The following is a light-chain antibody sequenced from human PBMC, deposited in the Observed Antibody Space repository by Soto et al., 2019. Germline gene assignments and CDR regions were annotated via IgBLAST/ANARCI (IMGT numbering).Light chain of an antibody. CDR1: QSISRY. CDR3: QQSHTPPLT. Sequence: DIQMTQSPSPLSASVGDRVTVTCRASQSISRYLNWYQQKPGYAPKLLIYAASNLQSGVPSRFSGSGSGTDFTLTISSLHPEDFATYFCQQSHTPPLTFGGGTKVDIK. CDR2: AAS. V-gene: IGKV1-39*01. J-gene: IGKJ4*01.